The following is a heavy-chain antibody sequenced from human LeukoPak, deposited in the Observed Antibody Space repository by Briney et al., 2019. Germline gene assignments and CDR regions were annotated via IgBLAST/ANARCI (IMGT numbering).Heavy chain of an antibody. V-gene: IGHV4-31*03. CDR2: IYYSGST. CDR3: ARVVVVVPAAISNLVWFDP. Sequence: SETLSLTCTVSGGSISSGGYYWSWIRQHPGTGLEWIGYIYYSGSTYYNPSLKSRVTISVDTSKNQFSLKLSSVTAADTAVYYCARVVVVVPAAISNLVWFDPWGQGTLVTVSS. J-gene: IGHJ5*02. CDR1: GGSISSGGYY. D-gene: IGHD2-2*01.